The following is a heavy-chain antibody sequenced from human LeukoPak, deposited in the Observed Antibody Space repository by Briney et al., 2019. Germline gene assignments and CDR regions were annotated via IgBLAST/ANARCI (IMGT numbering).Heavy chain of an antibody. J-gene: IGHJ4*02. CDR3: AKDESDYGDDYYFDY. Sequence: GGSLRLSCAASGFTFSSYAMSWVRQAPGEGLEWVSAISGSGGSTYYADSVKGRFTISRDNSKNTLYLQMNSLRAEDTAVYYCAKDESDYGDDYYFDYWGQGTLVTVSS. D-gene: IGHD4-17*01. CDR1: GFTFSSYA. CDR2: ISGSGGST. V-gene: IGHV3-23*01.